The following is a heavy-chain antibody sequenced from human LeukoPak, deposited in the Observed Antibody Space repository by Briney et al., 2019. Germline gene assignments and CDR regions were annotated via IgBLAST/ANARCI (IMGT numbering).Heavy chain of an antibody. Sequence: GRSLRLSCAASGFTFSSYVMHWVRQAPGKGLEWVAVISYDGSNKYYADSVKGRFTISRDNSKNTLYLQMNSLRAEDTAVYYCARDGSGSYYNSYYYYYMDVWGKGTTVTVSS. CDR1: GFTFSSYV. V-gene: IGHV3-30*01. J-gene: IGHJ6*03. CDR2: ISYDGSNK. D-gene: IGHD3-10*01. CDR3: ARDGSGSYYNSYYYYYMDV.